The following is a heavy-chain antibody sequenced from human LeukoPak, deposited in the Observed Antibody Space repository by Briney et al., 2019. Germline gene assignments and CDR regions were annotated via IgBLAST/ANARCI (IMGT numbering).Heavy chain of an antibody. CDR1: GYTFTSYD. Sequence: ASVKVSCKASGYTFTSYDINWVRQATGQGLEWMGWMNPNSGNTGYAQKFQGRVTMTRNTAISTAYMELSSLRSEDTAVYYCARGPPRTGYYAPFGYGMDVWGQGTTVTVSS. D-gene: IGHD3-9*01. CDR3: ARGPPRTGYYAPFGYGMDV. V-gene: IGHV1-8*01. CDR2: MNPNSGNT. J-gene: IGHJ6*02.